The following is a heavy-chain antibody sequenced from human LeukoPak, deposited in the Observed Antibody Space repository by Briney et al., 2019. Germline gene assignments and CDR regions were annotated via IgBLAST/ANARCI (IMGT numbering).Heavy chain of an antibody. J-gene: IGHJ6*03. Sequence: PSETLSLTCTVSGGSISSYCWSWIRQPAGKGLEWIGRIYTSGSTNYNPSLKSRVTMSVDTSKNQFSLKLSSVTAADTAVYYCARAGADLDYDILTGYYYYYMDVWGKGTTVTVSS. V-gene: IGHV4-4*07. D-gene: IGHD3-9*01. CDR3: ARAGADLDYDILTGYYYYYMDV. CDR1: GGSISSYC. CDR2: IYTSGST.